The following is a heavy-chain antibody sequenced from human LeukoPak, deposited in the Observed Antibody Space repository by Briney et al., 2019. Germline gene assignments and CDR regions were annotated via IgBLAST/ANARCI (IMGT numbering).Heavy chain of an antibody. J-gene: IGHJ3*02. Sequence: SETLSLTCTVSGGSISSSSYYWGWIRQPPGKGLEWIGSIYYSGSTYYNPSLKSRVTISVDTSKNQFSLKLSSVTAADTAAYYCAIDYYDSSGYYPGDAFDIWGQGTMVTVSS. CDR1: GGSISSSSYY. CDR2: IYYSGST. D-gene: IGHD3-22*01. V-gene: IGHV4-39*01. CDR3: AIDYYDSSGYYPGDAFDI.